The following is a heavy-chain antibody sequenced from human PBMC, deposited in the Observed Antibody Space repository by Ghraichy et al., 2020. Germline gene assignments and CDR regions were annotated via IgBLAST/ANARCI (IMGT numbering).Heavy chain of an antibody. CDR1: GGSISSGGYS. CDR3: ARGGENYYGSGNYRPFDY. D-gene: IGHD3-10*01. Sequence: SETLSLTCAVSGGSISSGGYSWSWIRQPPGKGLEWIGYIYYIGATFYKPSLKSRVTISVDTSKNQFSLKLSSVTAADTAVYYCARGGENYYGSGNYRPFDYWGQGNLVTVSS. J-gene: IGHJ4*02. V-gene: IGHV4-30-4*07. CDR2: IYYIGAT.